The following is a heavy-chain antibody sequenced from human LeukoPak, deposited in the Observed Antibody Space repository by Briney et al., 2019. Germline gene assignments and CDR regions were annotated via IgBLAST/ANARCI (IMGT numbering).Heavy chain of an antibody. D-gene: IGHD1-1*01. CDR3: ARLELEPTSWFDP. CDR2: IYYSGST. Sequence: KPSETLSLTCTVSGGSISSSSYYWGWTRQPPGKGLEWIGSIYYSGSTYYNPSLKSRVTISVDTSKNQFSLKLSSVTAADTAVYYCARLELEPTSWFDPWGQGTLVTVSS. CDR1: GGSISSSSYY. V-gene: IGHV4-39*01. J-gene: IGHJ5*02.